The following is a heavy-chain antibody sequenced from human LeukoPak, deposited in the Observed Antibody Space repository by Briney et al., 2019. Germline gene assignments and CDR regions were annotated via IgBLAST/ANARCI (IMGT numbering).Heavy chain of an antibody. CDR1: GYTFTGYY. J-gene: IGHJ5*02. D-gene: IGHD2-15*01. Sequence: ASVKVSCKASGYTFTGYYMHWVRQAPGQGLEWMGWINPNSGGTNYAQKFQGRVTMTTDTSTSTAYMELRSLRSDDTAVYYCARTCSGGSCYGGGWFDPWGQGTLVTVSS. CDR3: ARTCSGGSCYGGGWFDP. V-gene: IGHV1-2*02. CDR2: INPNSGGT.